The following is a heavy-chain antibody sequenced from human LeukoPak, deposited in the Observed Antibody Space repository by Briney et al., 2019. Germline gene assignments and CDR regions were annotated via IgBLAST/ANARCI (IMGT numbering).Heavy chain of an antibody. Sequence: SETLSLTCTVSGGSIRSYYWSWIRQPPGKGLEWIGYIYWSGRTHYNPSLKSRVTISVDTTKNEFSLNLNSVTAADTAVYYCARGWLEQLFDSWGQGTLVTVSS. D-gene: IGHD5-24*01. J-gene: IGHJ4*02. CDR2: IYWSGRT. CDR1: GGSIRSYY. CDR3: ARGWLEQLFDS. V-gene: IGHV4-59*01.